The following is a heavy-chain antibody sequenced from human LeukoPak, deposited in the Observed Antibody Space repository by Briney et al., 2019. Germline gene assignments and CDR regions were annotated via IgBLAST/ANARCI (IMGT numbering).Heavy chain of an antibody. CDR1: GFTFSSYA. V-gene: IGHV3-23*01. D-gene: IGHD4-23*01. J-gene: IGHJ4*02. CDR2: VSGSGGST. CDR3: AKGGAYGAYSDY. Sequence: GGSLRLSCAASGFTFSSYAMSWVRQAPGKGLEWVSGVSGSGGSTYYADSVKGRFTISRDNSKNTLHLLMNSLRAEDTAVYYCAKGGAYGAYSDYWGQGTLVTVSS.